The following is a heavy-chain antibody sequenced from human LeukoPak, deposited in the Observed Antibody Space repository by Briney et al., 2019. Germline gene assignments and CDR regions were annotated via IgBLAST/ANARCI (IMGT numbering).Heavy chain of an antibody. V-gene: IGHV4-39*01. D-gene: IGHD2-15*01. J-gene: IGHJ5*02. CDR2: IYYSGST. Sequence: GSLRLSCAASGFTFSSYSMNWVRQPPGKGLEWIGSIYYSGSTFYNPSLKSRVTIFVDTSKNQLSLKLSSVTAADTAVYYCARHAGSGVVDPWGQGTLVTVSS. CDR3: ARHAGSGVVDP. CDR1: GFTFSSYSMN.